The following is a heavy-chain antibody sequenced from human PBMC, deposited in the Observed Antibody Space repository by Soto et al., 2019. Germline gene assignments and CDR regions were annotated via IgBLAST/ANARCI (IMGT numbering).Heavy chain of an antibody. CDR2: IMPIFGTA. V-gene: IGHV1-69*01. CDR3: ARDGPPGFGEPPFDP. J-gene: IGHJ5*02. D-gene: IGHD3-10*01. CDR1: GGTFSSYA. Sequence: QVQLVQSGAEVKKPGSSVKVSCKASGGTFSSYAISWVRQAPGQGLEWMGGIMPIFGTANYAQKFQGRVTITADESTSTAYMELSRLRSEATAVYYCARDGPPGFGEPPFDPWGQGTLVTVSS.